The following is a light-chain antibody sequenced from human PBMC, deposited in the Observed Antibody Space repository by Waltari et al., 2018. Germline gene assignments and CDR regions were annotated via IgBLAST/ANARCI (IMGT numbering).Light chain of an antibody. CDR1: SSDVGAYNY. Sequence: QSALTQPASVSGSPGQSITISCTGTSSDVGAYNYVSWYQQHPGKAPKLMIFDVSIRPSWVSIRFSGSKSGNTTSRTLSGLHAEDEADYYCSSYISSSTLELFGGGTSLTVL. J-gene: IGLJ2*01. V-gene: IGLV2-14*03. CDR3: SSYISSSTLEL. CDR2: DVS.